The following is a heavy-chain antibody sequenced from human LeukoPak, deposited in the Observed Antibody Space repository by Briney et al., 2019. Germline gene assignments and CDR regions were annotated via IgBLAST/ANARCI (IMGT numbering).Heavy chain of an antibody. Sequence: KASETLSLTCTVSGGSISSYYWSWIRQPAGKGLEWIGRIYTSGSTNYNPSLKSRVTMSVDTSKNQFSLKLSSVTAADTAVYYCARYTTVTTKAPYWYFDLWGRGTLVTVSS. J-gene: IGHJ2*01. D-gene: IGHD4-17*01. CDR3: ARYTTVTTKAPYWYFDL. CDR1: GGSISSYY. V-gene: IGHV4-4*07. CDR2: IYTSGST.